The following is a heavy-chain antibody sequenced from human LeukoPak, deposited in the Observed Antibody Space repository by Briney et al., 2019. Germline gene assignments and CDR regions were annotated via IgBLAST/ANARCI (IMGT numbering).Heavy chain of an antibody. CDR2: ISYDGSNT. D-gene: IGHD6-13*01. J-gene: IGHJ4*02. V-gene: IGHV3-30*18. Sequence: GGSLRLSCAASGFTFSSYGMHWVRQAPGKGLVWVAVISYDGSNTYYADSVKGRFTISRDNSKNTLYLQMNSLRAEDTAVYYCAKERDISSSWYLPNYFDYWGQGTLVIVSS. CDR1: GFTFSSYG. CDR3: AKERDISSSWYLPNYFDY.